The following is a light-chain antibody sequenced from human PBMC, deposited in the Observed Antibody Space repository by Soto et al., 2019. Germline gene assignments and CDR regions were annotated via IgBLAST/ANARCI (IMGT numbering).Light chain of an antibody. Sequence: QLVLTQPPSASGTPGQRVTISCSGSNSNIGRNTVNWYQQLPGTAPKLLIYSNSQRPSGVPDRISGSKSGTSASLAISGLQSEDEADYYCATWDDSLNGPNWVFGGGTKLTVL. J-gene: IGLJ3*02. CDR1: NSNIGRNT. CDR2: SNS. V-gene: IGLV1-44*01. CDR3: ATWDDSLNGPNWV.